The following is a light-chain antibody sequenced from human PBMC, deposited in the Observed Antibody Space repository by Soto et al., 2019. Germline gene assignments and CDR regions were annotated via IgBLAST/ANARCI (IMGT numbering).Light chain of an antibody. CDR1: RSNIGAGYD. CDR2: GNS. V-gene: IGLV1-40*01. Sequence: QSVLTQPPSVSGAPGQRVTTSCTGSRSNIGAGYDVHWYQQLPGTAPKLLIYGNSNRPSGVPDRSSGSKSGTSASLAITGLQAEDEADYYCQSYDSSLSCVFGTGTKLTVL. CDR3: QSYDSSLSCV. J-gene: IGLJ1*01.